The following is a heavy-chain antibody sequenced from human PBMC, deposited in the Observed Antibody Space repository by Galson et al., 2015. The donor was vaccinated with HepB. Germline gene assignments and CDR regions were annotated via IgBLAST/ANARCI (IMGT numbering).Heavy chain of an antibody. CDR1: GDSVSSSGAA. V-gene: IGHV6-1*01. D-gene: IGHD4-17*01. Sequence: CAISGDSVSSSGAAWNWIRQSPSRGLEWLGRTYYRSKWYNDYAPSVKSRITINPDTSKNQFSLQLSSVTPEDTAVYYCAGESVTTTYYYYYMDVWGKGTTVTVSS. CDR3: AGESVTTTYYYYYMDV. J-gene: IGHJ6*03. CDR2: TYYRSKWYN.